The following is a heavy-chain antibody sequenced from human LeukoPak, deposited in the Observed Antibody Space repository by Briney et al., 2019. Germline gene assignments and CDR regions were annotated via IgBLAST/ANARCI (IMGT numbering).Heavy chain of an antibody. D-gene: IGHD2-2*01. CDR1: GFTFSSYA. J-gene: IGHJ2*01. CDR3: ARDGCSSTSCYFWYFDL. CDR2: ISYDGSNK. V-gene: IGHV3-30*04. Sequence: ERSLRLSCAASGFTFSSYAMHWVRQAPGKGLEWVAVISYDGSNKYYADSVKGRFTISRDNSKNTLYLQMNSLRAEDTAVYYCARDGCSSTSCYFWYFDLWGRGTLVTVSS.